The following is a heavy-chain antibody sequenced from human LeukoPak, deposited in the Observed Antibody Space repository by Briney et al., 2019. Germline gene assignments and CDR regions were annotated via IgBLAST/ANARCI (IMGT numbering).Heavy chain of an antibody. Sequence: ASVKVSFKASGYTFINYYTHWVRQAPGQGLEWMGWINPNSGGTNYAQKFQGRVTMTRDTSISTAYMELSRLRSDDTAVYYYARDMGGGSCQDYWGQGALVTVSS. J-gene: IGHJ4*02. D-gene: IGHD2-15*01. CDR3: ARDMGGGSCQDY. CDR2: INPNSGGT. V-gene: IGHV1-2*02. CDR1: GYTFINYY.